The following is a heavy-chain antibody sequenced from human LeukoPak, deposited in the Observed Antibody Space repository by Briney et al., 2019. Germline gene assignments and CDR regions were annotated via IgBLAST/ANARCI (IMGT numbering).Heavy chain of an antibody. CDR1: GYTFTGYY. CDR2: INPNSGNT. V-gene: IGHV1-18*04. J-gene: IGHJ3*02. CDR3: ARARLRREVSAFDI. D-gene: IGHD3-16*01. Sequence: ASVKVSCKASGYTFTGYYMHWVRQAPGHGLEWMGWINPNSGNTNYAQKLQGRVTMTTDTSTSTAYMELRSLRSDDTAVYYCARARLRREVSAFDIWGQGTMVTVSS.